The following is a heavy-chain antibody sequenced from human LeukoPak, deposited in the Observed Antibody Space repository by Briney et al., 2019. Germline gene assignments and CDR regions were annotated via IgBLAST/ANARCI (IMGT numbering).Heavy chain of an antibody. CDR3: ARKPGYTGYFDY. J-gene: IGHJ4*02. D-gene: IGHD6-13*01. Sequence: SETLSLTCTVSGGSISSYYWSWIRQPPGKGLEWIGYIYYSGSTNYNPSLKSRVTISVDTSKNQFSLKLSSVTAADTAVYYCARKPGYTGYFDYWGQGTLVTVSS. V-gene: IGHV4-59*01. CDR1: GGSISSYY. CDR2: IYYSGST.